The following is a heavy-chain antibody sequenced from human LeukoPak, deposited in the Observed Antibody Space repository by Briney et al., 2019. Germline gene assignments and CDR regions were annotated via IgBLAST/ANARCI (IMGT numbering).Heavy chain of an antibody. J-gene: IGHJ4*02. Sequence: SETRSLTCTVSGGSISSSSYFWGWIRQPPGKGLEWIASIYYSGSTYYNPSLKSRVTISVDTSKNQLSLKLSSVTAADTAVYYCASARTSSRSWFTFDYWGQGILVTVSS. CDR2: IYYSGST. D-gene: IGHD6-13*01. CDR3: ASARTSSRSWFTFDY. V-gene: IGHV4-39*01. CDR1: GGSISSSSYF.